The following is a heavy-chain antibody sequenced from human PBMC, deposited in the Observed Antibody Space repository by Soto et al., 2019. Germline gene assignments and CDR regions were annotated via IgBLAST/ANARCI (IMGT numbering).Heavy chain of an antibody. D-gene: IGHD2-2*01. Sequence: SETLSLTCAVYGGSFSGYYWSWIRQPPGKGLEWIGEINHSGSTNYNPSLKSRVTISVDTSKNQFSLKLSSVTAADTAVYYCARDASDSTSPTYYYYYYMDVWGKGTTVTVSS. J-gene: IGHJ6*03. CDR1: GGSFSGYY. V-gene: IGHV4-34*01. CDR2: INHSGST. CDR3: ARDASDSTSPTYYYYYYMDV.